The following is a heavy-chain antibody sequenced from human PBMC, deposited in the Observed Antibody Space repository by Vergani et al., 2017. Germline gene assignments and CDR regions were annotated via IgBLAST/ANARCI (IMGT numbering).Heavy chain of an antibody. CDR3: GRVADFYGLGSRLLDL. D-gene: IGHD3-10*01. CDR1: GDSISSGVYY. Sequence: QVQLQESGPGLVKPSQTLSLTCSVSGDSISSGVYYWNWIRQHPGKGLEWIGYIYSTGSTHHNPSLRRRINMSVDTSKNQFSLKLNSVTAADTAMYYCGRVADFYGLGSRLLDLWRQGILVTVSS. CDR2: IYSTGST. J-gene: IGHJ5*02. V-gene: IGHV4-31*03.